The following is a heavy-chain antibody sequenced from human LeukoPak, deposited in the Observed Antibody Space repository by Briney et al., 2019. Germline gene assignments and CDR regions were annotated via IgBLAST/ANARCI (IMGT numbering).Heavy chain of an antibody. V-gene: IGHV3-53*01. CDR3: AKDGGLWVSAHWGDS. J-gene: IGHJ4*02. CDR2: IYSGGST. D-gene: IGHD7-27*01. Sequence: AGGSLRLSCAASGFTVSSNYMSWVRQAPGKGLEWVSVIYSGGSTYYADSVKGRFTVSRDNSKNTLYLQMNSLRAEDTAVYYCAKDGGLWVSAHWGDSWGRGTLVTVSS. CDR1: GFTVSSNY.